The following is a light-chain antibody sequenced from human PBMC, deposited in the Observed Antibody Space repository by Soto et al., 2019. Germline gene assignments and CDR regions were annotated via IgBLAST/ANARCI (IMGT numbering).Light chain of an antibody. Sequence: QSVLTQPPSASGTPGQRVTISCSGSSSNIGSNTVNWYQQLPGTAPKLLIYSNNQRPSGVPDRFSGSKSGTSASLAISGLQSEDEADYYCAAWDDSLNGSHVFGPGTKVTVL. CDR2: SNN. V-gene: IGLV1-44*01. J-gene: IGLJ1*01. CDR3: AAWDDSLNGSHV. CDR1: SSNIGSNT.